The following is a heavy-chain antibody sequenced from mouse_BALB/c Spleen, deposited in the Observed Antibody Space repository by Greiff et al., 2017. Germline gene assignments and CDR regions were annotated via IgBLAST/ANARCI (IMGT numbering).Heavy chain of an antibody. V-gene: IGHV3-2*02. D-gene: IGHD1-2*01. CDR1: GYSITSDYA. J-gene: IGHJ2*01. CDR3: ADAVYGQGFDY. CDR2: ISYSGST. Sequence: DVKLQESGPGLVKPSQSLSLTCTVTGYSITSDYAWHWIRQFPGNKLEWMGYISYSGSTSYNPSLKSRISITRDTSKNQFFLQLNSVTTEDTATYYCADAVYGQGFDYWGQGTTLTVSS.